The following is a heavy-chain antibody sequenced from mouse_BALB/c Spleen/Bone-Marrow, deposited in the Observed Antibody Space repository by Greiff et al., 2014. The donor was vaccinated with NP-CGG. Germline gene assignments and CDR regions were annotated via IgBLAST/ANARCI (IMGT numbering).Heavy chain of an antibody. CDR3: TRGDGIYWYFDV. CDR2: IYPGSGST. J-gene: IGHJ1*01. Sequence: LQQSGSELVRPGASVKLSCKASGYTFTSYWMHWVKQRHGQGLEWIGNIYPGSGSTNYDEKFKSKGTLTVDTSSSTAYMHLSSLTSEDSAVYYCTRGDGIYWYFDVWGAGTTVTVSS. CDR1: GYTFTSYW. D-gene: IGHD2-1*01. V-gene: IGHV1S22*01.